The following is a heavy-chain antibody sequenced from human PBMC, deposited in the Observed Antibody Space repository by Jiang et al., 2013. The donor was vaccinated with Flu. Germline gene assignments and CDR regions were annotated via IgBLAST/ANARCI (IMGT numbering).Heavy chain of an antibody. J-gene: IGHJ4*02. CDR1: YSFTSYW. Sequence: YSFTSYWIGWVRQMPGKGLEWMGIIYPGDSDTRYSPSFQGQVTISADKSISTAYLQWSSLKASDTAMYYCARRRNYDSSGYYSPRFDYWGQGTLVTVSS. CDR3: ARRRNYDSSGYYSPRFDY. CDR2: IYPGDSDT. D-gene: IGHD3-22*01. V-gene: IGHV5-51*01.